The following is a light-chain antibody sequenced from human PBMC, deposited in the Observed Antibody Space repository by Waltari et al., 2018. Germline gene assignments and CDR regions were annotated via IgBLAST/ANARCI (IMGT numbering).Light chain of an antibody. CDR2: TNN. CDR3: AAWDGSLDGWV. J-gene: IGLJ3*02. CDR1: SSNIGRNA. V-gene: IGLV1-44*01. Sequence: QSVLTQPPSASGTPGQRVTISCSGSSSNIGRNAVNWYQQLPGTAPRLLIYTNNQRPSGVPDRCAGSKSGTSASLAISGLQAVDEADYYCAAWDGSLDGWVFGGGTTLTVL.